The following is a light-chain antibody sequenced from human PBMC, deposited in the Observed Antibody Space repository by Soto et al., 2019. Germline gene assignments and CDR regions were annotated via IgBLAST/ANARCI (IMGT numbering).Light chain of an antibody. V-gene: IGKV3-15*01. CDR3: QQYNKWPPYT. J-gene: IGKJ2*01. Sequence: EIVMTQSPANLSVSPGERATLSCRASQSVSSNLAWYQQKPGQGPRLLIYGASTRATSIPARFSGSGSGTEFTLTINSLQSEDFAVDYCQQYNKWPPYTFGQGTKVEIK. CDR1: QSVSSN. CDR2: GAS.